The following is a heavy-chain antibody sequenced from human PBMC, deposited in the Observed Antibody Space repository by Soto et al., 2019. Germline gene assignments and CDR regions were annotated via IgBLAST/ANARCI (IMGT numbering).Heavy chain of an antibody. J-gene: IGHJ6*02. CDR3: ARDETGTFYYYYYGMDV. V-gene: IGHV3-30-3*01. D-gene: IGHD1-7*01. CDR1: GFTFSSYA. Sequence: LRLSCAASGFTFSSYAMHWVRQAPGKGLEWVAVISYDGSNKYYADSVKGRFTISRDNSKNTLYLQMNSLRAEDTAVYYCARDETGTFYYYYYGMDVWGQGTTVTVSS. CDR2: ISYDGSNK.